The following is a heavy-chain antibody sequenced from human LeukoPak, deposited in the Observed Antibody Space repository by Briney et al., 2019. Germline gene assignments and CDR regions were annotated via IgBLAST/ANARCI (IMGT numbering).Heavy chain of an antibody. CDR3: AREVSGYLSRYFDL. D-gene: IGHD5-18*01. J-gene: IGHJ2*01. Sequence: GSSVKVSCKASGGTFSSYAISWVRQAPGQGLEWMGGIIPIFGTANYAQKFQGRVTITADESTSTAYMELSSLMSEGTAVYFCAREVSGYLSRYFDLWGRGTLVTVSS. CDR1: GGTFSSYA. CDR2: IIPIFGTA. V-gene: IGHV1-69*01.